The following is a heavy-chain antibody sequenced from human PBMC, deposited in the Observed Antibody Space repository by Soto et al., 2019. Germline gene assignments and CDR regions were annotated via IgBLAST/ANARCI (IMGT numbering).Heavy chain of an antibody. J-gene: IGHJ6*03. Sequence: EVQLVESGGGLVQPGGSLRLSCAASGFTFSNYWMYWVRQAPGKGLVWVSRINSDGSVSSYADSVKGRLTISRDNGKNTLYLQMDSLRAEATAVYYCARGDCVGGPCYSLAGSFYYYMDVWGKGTTVTVFS. D-gene: IGHD2-15*01. CDR2: INSDGSVS. CDR3: ARGDCVGGPCYSLAGSFYYYMDV. CDR1: GFTFSNYW. V-gene: IGHV3-74*01.